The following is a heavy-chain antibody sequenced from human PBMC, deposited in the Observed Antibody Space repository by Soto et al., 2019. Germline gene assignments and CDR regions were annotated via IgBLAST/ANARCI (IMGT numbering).Heavy chain of an antibody. D-gene: IGHD1-7*01. V-gene: IGHV3-23*01. CDR1: GFPFKNFA. Sequence: PGGSLRLSCAASGFPFKNFAMTLVRQSPGKGLEWVSSISGSAGSTYYADSVGGRLTISRENSKNTLFLQMNRLRAEDTAVYYCAKAELYYYWGQGALVTVSS. J-gene: IGHJ4*02. CDR3: AKAELYYY. CDR2: ISGSAGST.